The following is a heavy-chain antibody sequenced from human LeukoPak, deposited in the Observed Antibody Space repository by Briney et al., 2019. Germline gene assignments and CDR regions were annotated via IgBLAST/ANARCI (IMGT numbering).Heavy chain of an antibody. V-gene: IGHV3-9*01. D-gene: IGHD6-19*01. Sequence: GGSLRLSCAASGFTFSSYSMNWVRQAPGKGLEWVSGISWNSGSIGYVDSVKGRFTISRDNAKNSLYLQMNSLRAEDTALYYCAKAMGSGWPYWYFDLWGRGTLVTVSS. CDR2: ISWNSGSI. J-gene: IGHJ2*01. CDR1: GFTFSSYS. CDR3: AKAMGSGWPYWYFDL.